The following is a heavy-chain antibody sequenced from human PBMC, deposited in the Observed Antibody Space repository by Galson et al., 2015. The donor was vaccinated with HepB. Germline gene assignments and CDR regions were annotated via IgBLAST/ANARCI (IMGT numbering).Heavy chain of an antibody. D-gene: IGHD1-7*01. CDR2: ISTHSGNT. J-gene: IGHJ3*02. Sequence: SVKVSCKASGYTFTSNGISWVRQAPGQGLEWMGWISTHSGNTNYAQKFQDRVTMTTDTSTNRVYMELRSLRSDDTAVYYCARDKNYRFDIWGQGTMVTVSS. CDR3: ARDKNYRFDI. CDR1: GYTFTSNG. V-gene: IGHV1-18*01.